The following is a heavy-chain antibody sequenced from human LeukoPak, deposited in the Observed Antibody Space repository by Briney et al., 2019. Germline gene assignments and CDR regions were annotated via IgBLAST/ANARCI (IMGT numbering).Heavy chain of an antibody. Sequence: SETLSLTCTVSGGSINNYYWTWIRQPAGKGLEWIGRIYTSGTTNYNPSLKSRVTMSVDTSKNQFSLKLSSVTAADTAVYYCASHVLGSDTRLGPWGQGILVTVSP. CDR1: GGSINNYY. CDR3: ASHVLGSDTRLGP. J-gene: IGHJ5*02. D-gene: IGHD3-22*01. CDR2: IYTSGTT. V-gene: IGHV4-4*07.